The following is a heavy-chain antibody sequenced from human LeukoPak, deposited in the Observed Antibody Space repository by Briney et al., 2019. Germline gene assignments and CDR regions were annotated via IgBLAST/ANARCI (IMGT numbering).Heavy chain of an antibody. CDR1: GFTFSSYE. CDR3: ARVGVTVDRNFDY. CDR2: ISSSGSTI. D-gene: IGHD7-27*01. J-gene: IGHJ4*02. V-gene: IGHV3-48*03. Sequence: GGSLRLSCAASGFTFSSYEMNWVRQAPGKGLEWVSYISSSGSTIYYADSVKGRFTISRDNAKNSLYLQMNSLRAEDTAVYYCARVGVTVDRNFDYWGQGTLVTVSS.